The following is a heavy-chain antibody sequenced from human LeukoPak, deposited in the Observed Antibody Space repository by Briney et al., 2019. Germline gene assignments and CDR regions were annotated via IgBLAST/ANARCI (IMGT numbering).Heavy chain of an antibody. CDR1: GDGFDNYW. D-gene: IGHD3-16*02. CDR3: ARRAHLAPLGLDCFDH. J-gene: IGHJ5*02. Sequence: ESLKISCRVSGDGFDNYWIGWVRHMSGEGLQWVGITHPSSSATHYSPSFQGRVSISADKAITTAYLQWNSLRTSDTAIYFCARRAHLAPLGLDCFDHWGQGALVTVSS. CDR2: THPSSSAT. V-gene: IGHV5-51*01.